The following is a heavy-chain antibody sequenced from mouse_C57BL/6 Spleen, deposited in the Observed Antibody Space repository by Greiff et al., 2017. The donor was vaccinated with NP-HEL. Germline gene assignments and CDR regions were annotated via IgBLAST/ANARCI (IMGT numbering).Heavy chain of an antibody. CDR3: TRDWDEGFAY. J-gene: IGHJ3*01. Sequence: QVQLQQSGAELVRPGASVTLSCKASGYTFTDYEMHWVKQTPVHGLEWIGAIDPETGGTAYNQKFKGKAILTADKSSSTAYMELRSLTSEDSAVDYCTRDWDEGFAYWGQGTLVTVSA. D-gene: IGHD4-1*01. V-gene: IGHV1-15*01. CDR1: GYTFTDYE. CDR2: IDPETGGT.